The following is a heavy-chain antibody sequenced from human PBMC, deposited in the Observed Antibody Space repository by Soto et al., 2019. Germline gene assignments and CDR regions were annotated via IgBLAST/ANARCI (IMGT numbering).Heavy chain of an antibody. Sequence: GGSLTLSCVNSGFTFSGYAMTWVRQAPGKGLEWLSLISGSGGGTSSADSVKGRFTISRDNSKNTLHLQMNSVRAEDTAIYYSAKAGEDGSARLDNWGQGT. D-gene: IGHD3-10*01. CDR3: AKAGEDGSARLDN. CDR1: GFTFSGYA. CDR2: ISGSGGGT. V-gene: IGHV3-23*01. J-gene: IGHJ4*02.